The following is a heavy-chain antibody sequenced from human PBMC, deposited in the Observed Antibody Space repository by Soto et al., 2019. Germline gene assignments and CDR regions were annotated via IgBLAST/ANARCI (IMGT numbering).Heavy chain of an antibody. D-gene: IGHD5-18*01. CDR3: ARERDTADAFDI. V-gene: IGHV1-18*01. CDR1: GYTFTSYG. Sequence: ASVKFSCKASGYTFTSYGIIWVRQAPGQGLEWMGWISAYNGNTNYAQKLQGRVTMTTDTSTSTAYMELRSLRSDDTAVYYCARERDTADAFDIWGQGTMVTVSS. CDR2: ISAYNGNT. J-gene: IGHJ3*02.